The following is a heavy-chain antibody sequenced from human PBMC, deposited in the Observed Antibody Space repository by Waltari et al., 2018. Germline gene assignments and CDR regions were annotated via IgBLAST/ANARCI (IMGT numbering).Heavy chain of an antibody. Sequence: QVQLVQSGAEVKKPGASVTVSCKASGYNFTRYTINWVRQATGQGLEGMGWRNPNSGNTGDAQKFQGRVTMTRNTSISTAYMELSSLRSEDTAVYYCARGAGAGAYAGVWGQGTLVTVSS. J-gene: IGHJ4*02. CDR2: RNPNSGNT. D-gene: IGHD1-26*01. CDR3: ARGAGAGAYAGV. CDR1: GYNFTRYT. V-gene: IGHV1-8*01.